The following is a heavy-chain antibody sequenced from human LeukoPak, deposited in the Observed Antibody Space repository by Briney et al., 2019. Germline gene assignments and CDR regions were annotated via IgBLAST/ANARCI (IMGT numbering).Heavy chain of an antibody. CDR3: ARVVAGNIGF. CDR1: GGSISSYY. J-gene: IGHJ4*02. Sequence: SETLSLTCAVSGGSISSYYWSWIRQPPGKGLEWIGYIYYSGSTNYNPSLKSRVTISVDTSKNKFSLKVSSVTAADTAVYYCARVVAGNIGFWGQGPRITVSA. CDR2: IYYSGST. V-gene: IGHV4-59*01. D-gene: IGHD6-19*01.